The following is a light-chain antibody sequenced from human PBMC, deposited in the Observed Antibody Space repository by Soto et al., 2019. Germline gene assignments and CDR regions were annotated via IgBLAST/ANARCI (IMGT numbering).Light chain of an antibody. Sequence: DIQMTQSPSTLSASVGDRVTITCRASQRISSWLAWYQQKPGKAPKLLIYEASSLESGVPSRFSGSGSGTEFTLIINSMQPDDFATYYCQKYNSYSPRAFGGGTKVEIK. CDR2: EAS. CDR1: QRISSW. CDR3: QKYNSYSPRA. J-gene: IGKJ4*01. V-gene: IGKV1-5*03.